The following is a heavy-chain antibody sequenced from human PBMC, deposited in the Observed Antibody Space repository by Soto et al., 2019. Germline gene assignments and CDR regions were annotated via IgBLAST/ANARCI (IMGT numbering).Heavy chain of an antibody. Sequence: QVQLVESGGGVVQPGRSLRLSCAASGFTFSSYGMHWVRQAPGKGLEWVAVISYDGSNKYYADSVKGRFTISRDNSKNTLYLQMNSLRAEDTAVYYCAKESRFVDTAMDPYFQHWGQGTLVTVSS. CDR1: GFTFSSYG. J-gene: IGHJ1*01. CDR3: AKESRFVDTAMDPYFQH. V-gene: IGHV3-30*18. D-gene: IGHD5-18*01. CDR2: ISYDGSNK.